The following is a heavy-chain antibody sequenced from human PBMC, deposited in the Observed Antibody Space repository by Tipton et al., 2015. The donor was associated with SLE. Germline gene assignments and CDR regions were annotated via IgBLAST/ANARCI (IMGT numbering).Heavy chain of an antibody. CDR1: GGSFSGYY. J-gene: IGHJ6*03. CDR2: INHSGST. V-gene: IGHV4-34*01. Sequence: TLSLTCAVYGGSFSGYYWSWVRQPPGKGLEWIGEINHSGSTNYNPSLKSRVTISVDRSKNQFSLELSSVTAADPAVYYCASGIPHSAMGSGLLDDMDVWGKGTAVTVSS. D-gene: IGHD5-18*01. CDR3: ASGIPHSAMGSGLLDDMDV.